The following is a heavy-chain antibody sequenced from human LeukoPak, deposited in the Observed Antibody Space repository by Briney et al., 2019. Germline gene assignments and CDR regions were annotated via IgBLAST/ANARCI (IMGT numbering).Heavy chain of an antibody. CDR3: ASGSTPEKLRYFDWLTSALKPSYYYYYYMDV. J-gene: IGHJ6*03. V-gene: IGHV4-39*07. Sequence: SETLSLTCTVSGGSISNSHYYWGWIRQPPGKGLEWIGSIYYSGSTYYSPSLKSRVTISVGTSKNQFSLKLSSVTAADTAVYYCASGSTPEKLRYFDWLTSALKPSYYYYYYMDVWGKGTTVTVSS. CDR1: GGSISNSHYY. D-gene: IGHD3-9*01. CDR2: IYYSGST.